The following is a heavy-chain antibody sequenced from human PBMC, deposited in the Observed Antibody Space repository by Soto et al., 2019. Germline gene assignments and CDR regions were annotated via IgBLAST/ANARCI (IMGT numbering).Heavy chain of an antibody. CDR1: GYSFPKYY. D-gene: IGHD6-19*01. J-gene: IGHJ6*02. CDR3: ARHRGYSSGWINGAPYYYYYDMDV. Sequence: GESLKISCKGSGYSFPKYYIGWVRQMPGKDLEWMAIIYPDDSDTRYSPSFQGQVTISADKSITTAYPQWSSLKASDTAMYYCARHRGYSSGWINGAPYYYYYDMDVWGQGTTVTVSS. CDR2: IYPDDSDT. V-gene: IGHV5-51*01.